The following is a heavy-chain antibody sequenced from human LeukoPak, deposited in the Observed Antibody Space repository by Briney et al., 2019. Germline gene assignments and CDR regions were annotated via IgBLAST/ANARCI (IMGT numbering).Heavy chain of an antibody. V-gene: IGHV3-7*03. J-gene: IGHJ4*02. D-gene: IGHD2-15*01. Sequence: PGGSLRLSCVASGFSFSDHYMEWVRQAPGKGLEWVANIKQDGSEKYYVDSVKGRFTISRDNTKNSLYLQMNSLTAEDTAMYYCARDTSCSGGSCKIYWGQGALVTVSS. CDR2: IKQDGSEK. CDR3: ARDTSCSGGSCKIY. CDR1: GFSFSDHY.